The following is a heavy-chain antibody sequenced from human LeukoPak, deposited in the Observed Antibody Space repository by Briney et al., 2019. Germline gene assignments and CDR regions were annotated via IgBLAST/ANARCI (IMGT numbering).Heavy chain of an antibody. V-gene: IGHV3-73*01. CDR1: GFTFSGSA. Sequence: PGGSLKLSCAASGFTFSGSAMHWVRQASGKGLEWVGRIRSKANSYATAYAASVKGRFTISRDDIKNTAYLQMNSLKTEDTAVYYCTTPAAFDIWGQGTMVTVSS. J-gene: IGHJ3*02. CDR3: TTPAAFDI. CDR2: IRSKANSYAT.